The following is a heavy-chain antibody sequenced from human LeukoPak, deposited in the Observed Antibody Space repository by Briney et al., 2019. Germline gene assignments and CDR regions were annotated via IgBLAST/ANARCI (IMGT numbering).Heavy chain of an antibody. CDR1: GGSINSYY. J-gene: IGHJ4*02. D-gene: IGHD4-23*01. CDR3: ARGGKATVVSM. CDR2: IYSSGST. V-gene: IGHV4-4*07. Sequence: SETLSLTCTVSGGSINSYYWSWIRQPAGKGLEWIGRIYSSGSTNYNPSLKSRVSMSVDTSKNQFSLKLTSVTAADTAVYYCARGGKATVVSMWGQGILVTVSS.